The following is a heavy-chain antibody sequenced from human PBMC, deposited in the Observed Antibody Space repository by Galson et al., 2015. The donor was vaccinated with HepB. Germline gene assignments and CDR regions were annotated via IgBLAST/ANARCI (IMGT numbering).Heavy chain of an antibody. CDR2: ICGNGHDT. J-gene: IGHJ3*01. V-gene: IGHV3-64D*09. Sequence: SLRLSCAASGFTFTNHALHGVRQAPGKGLEYVSVICGNGHDTSYAGSVKGRFSVSRDNSRNWLFLQMSSLRPEDTAVYYCVRDWTYDFWSGYFGAFDLWGQGTLVTVSS. CDR1: GFTFTNHA. D-gene: IGHD3-3*01. CDR3: VRDWTYDFWSGYFGAFDL.